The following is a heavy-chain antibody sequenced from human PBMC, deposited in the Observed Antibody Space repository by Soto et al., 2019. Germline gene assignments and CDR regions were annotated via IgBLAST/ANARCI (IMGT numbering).Heavy chain of an antibody. CDR2: IRSQPYGGKT. CDR3: IGSFPF. CDR1: GFPFANFL. D-gene: IGHD3-10*01. J-gene: IGHJ1*01. V-gene: IGHV3-49*03. Sequence: EVYLVESGGGLVEPGRSLRLSCTGSGFPFANFLMSWFRQAPGKGLEWVGFIRSQPYGGKTQYAASVRGRFTISRDDSKGIAYLQMNSLKSEDSGVYYCIGSFPFWGQGTLVTVSS.